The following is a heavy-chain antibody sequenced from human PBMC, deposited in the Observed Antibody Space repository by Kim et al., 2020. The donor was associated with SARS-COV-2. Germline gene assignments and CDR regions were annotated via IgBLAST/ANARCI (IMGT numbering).Heavy chain of an antibody. D-gene: IGHD3-9*01. CDR1: GFTFSNAW. V-gene: IGHV3-15*01. Sequence: GGSLRLSCAASGFTFSNAWMSWVRQAPGKGLEWVGRIKSKTDGGTTDYAAPVKGRFTISRDDSKNTLYLQMNSLKTEDTAVYYCTTAPEAYYDILTGYYNLDYWGQGTLVTVTS. CDR3: TTAPEAYYDILTGYYNLDY. CDR2: IKSKTDGGTT. J-gene: IGHJ4*02.